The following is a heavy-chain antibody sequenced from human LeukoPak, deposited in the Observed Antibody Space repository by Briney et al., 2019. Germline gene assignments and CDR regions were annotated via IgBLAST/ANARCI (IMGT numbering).Heavy chain of an antibody. CDR1: GYTFTSYG. J-gene: IGHJ4*02. CDR2: VRYDGSNK. Sequence: SCNASGYTFTSYGMHWVRQAPGKGLEWLAFVRYDGSNKYYADSVKGRFTISRDYSRNMLYLQMDSLRAEDTAFYYCAKDYSLYCSSASCYTPFDYWGQGALVTVSS. CDR3: AKDYSLYCSSASCYTPFDY. D-gene: IGHD2-2*02. V-gene: IGHV3-30*02.